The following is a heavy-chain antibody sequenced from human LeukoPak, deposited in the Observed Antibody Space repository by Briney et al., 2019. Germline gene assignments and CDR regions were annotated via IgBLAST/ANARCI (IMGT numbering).Heavy chain of an antibody. Sequence: ASVKVSCKGSGYTFTNCAVHWVRQAPGQRLEWLGWINPGNGDTKYSQNFQGRVTVTSDTSAATAYVELNSLTSEDTAVYYCARERWHCRVNCYSVYYYALDVWGQGTTVTVSS. CDR2: INPGNGDT. D-gene: IGHD2-15*01. J-gene: IGHJ6*02. V-gene: IGHV1-3*01. CDR1: GYTFTNCA. CDR3: ARERWHCRVNCYSVYYYALDV.